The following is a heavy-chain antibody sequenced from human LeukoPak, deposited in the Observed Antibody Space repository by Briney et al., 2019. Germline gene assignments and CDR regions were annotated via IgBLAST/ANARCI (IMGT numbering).Heavy chain of an antibody. J-gene: IGHJ4*02. D-gene: IGHD6-13*01. CDR1: GGSISSSY. Sequence: SETLSLTCTVSGGSISSSYWSWIRQPPGKGLEWIGYIYYSGSTNYNPSLKSRVTMSVDTSKHQFSLNLSSVTAADTAVYYCARGPYSSRYDYWGQGTVVTVSS. V-gene: IGHV4-59*01. CDR2: IYYSGST. CDR3: ARGPYSSRYDY.